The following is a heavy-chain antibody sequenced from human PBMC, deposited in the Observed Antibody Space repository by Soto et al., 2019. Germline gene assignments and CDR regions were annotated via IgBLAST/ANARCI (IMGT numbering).Heavy chain of an antibody. D-gene: IGHD2-2*02. CDR3: AREGGRHCSPTRCYNAFDI. J-gene: IGHJ3*02. CDR1: GFSLSAFS. Sequence: GSLRLSCASSGFSLSAFSMNWVRQAPGKGLEWVSYISSTSSTIYYGDSVKGRFTISRDNAKNSLYLQMNSLRDEDTAVYYCAREGGRHCSPTRCYNAFDIWGQGTMVTVSS. V-gene: IGHV3-48*02. CDR2: ISSTSSTI.